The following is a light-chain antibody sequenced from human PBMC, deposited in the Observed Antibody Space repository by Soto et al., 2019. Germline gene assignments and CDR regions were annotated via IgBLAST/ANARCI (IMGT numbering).Light chain of an antibody. CDR2: EGS. CDR1: SSDVGNYNL. CDR3: CSYAGDSTWV. Sequence: QSALTQPASVSGSPGQSITISCTGTSSDVGNYNLVSWYQQHPGEAPQRLIYEGSKRPSGVSNRFSGSKFGNTASLTISGLQGEDEVDYYCCSYAGDSTWVFGGGTKLTVL. V-gene: IGLV2-23*01. J-gene: IGLJ3*02.